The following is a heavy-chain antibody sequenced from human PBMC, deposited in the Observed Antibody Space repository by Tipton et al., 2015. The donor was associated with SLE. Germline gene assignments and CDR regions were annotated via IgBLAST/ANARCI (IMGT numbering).Heavy chain of an antibody. CDR3: ARGRLYASSWYSTIDF. CDR1: GFTFSNYY. D-gene: IGHD6-13*01. V-gene: IGHV3-74*01. Sequence: SLRLSCAASGFTFSNYYMHWVRQAPGKGLMWLASIKPDASRTYYVDSVRGQFTISRDNIKNSLYLQMNSLRAVDTAVYYCARGRLYASSWYSTIDFWGQGTLVTVSS. J-gene: IGHJ4*02. CDR2: IKPDASRT.